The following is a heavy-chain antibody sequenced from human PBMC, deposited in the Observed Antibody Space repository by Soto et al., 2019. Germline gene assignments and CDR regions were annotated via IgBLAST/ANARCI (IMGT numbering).Heavy chain of an antibody. CDR1: GYTFPSYY. CDR3: ARGRVAGSGGSWFDP. D-gene: IGHD6-19*01. V-gene: IGHV1-46*01. Sequence: ASVKVSCKASGYTFPSYYMHWVRQAPGQGLEWMGVINPSGGSTSYAQKFQGRVTMTRDTSTSTVYMELSSLRSEDTAVYYCARGRVAGSGGSWFDPWGQGTLVTVSS. CDR2: INPSGGST. J-gene: IGHJ5*02.